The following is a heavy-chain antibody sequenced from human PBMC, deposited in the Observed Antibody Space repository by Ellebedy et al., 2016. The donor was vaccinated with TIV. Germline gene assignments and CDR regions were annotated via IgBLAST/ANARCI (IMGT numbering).Heavy chain of an antibody. CDR2: IGSRSGIF. V-gene: IGHV3-48*02. CDR3: ARGGGSGTYYSFDY. Sequence: GESLKISCAASGFTFSTYSMNWVRQAPGKGLEWISYIGSRSGIFHYADSVKGRFTISRDNAKNSLYLQVNSLRDEETAVYYCARGGGSGTYYSFDYWGRGTLVTVSS. D-gene: IGHD3-10*01. CDR1: GFTFSTYS. J-gene: IGHJ4*02.